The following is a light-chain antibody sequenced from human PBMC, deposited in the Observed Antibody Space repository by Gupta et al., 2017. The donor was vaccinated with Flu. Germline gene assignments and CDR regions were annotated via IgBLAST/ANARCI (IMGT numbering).Light chain of an antibody. CDR1: ALPKQY. J-gene: IGLJ1*01. V-gene: IGLV3-25*02. CDR3: QSEDSSGTDV. Sequence: SYELTQPPSVSVSPGQTARITCSGDALPKQYAYWYQQKPGQAPVLVIYKDSERPSGIPERFSGSSSGTTVTLTIRGVQAEDEADYDCQSEDSSGTDVFGTGTKVTVL. CDR2: KDS.